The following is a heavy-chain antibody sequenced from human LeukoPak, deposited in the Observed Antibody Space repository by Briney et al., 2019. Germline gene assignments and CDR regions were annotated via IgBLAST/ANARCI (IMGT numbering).Heavy chain of an antibody. V-gene: IGHV3-23*01. Sequence: GGSLRLSCAADGFTFSSYAMTWVRQAPGKGLEWVSAIDGSGDDTFYADSVTGRFTISRDNSNNTLFLQMNPLRADDTAVYYCARESVYWYFGSGAFHYYSDYWGQGALVTVSS. CDR1: GFTFSSYA. CDR2: IDGSGDDT. D-gene: IGHD3-10*01. CDR3: ARESVYWYFGSGAFHYYSDY. J-gene: IGHJ4*02.